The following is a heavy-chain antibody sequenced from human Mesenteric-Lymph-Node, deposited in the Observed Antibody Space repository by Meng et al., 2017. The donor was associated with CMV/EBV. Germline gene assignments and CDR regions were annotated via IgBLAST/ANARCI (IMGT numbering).Heavy chain of an antibody. CDR1: GGSISSYY. D-gene: IGHD1-1*01. Sequence: SETLSLTCTVSGGSISSYYWSWIRQPPGKGLEWIGYIYYIGSTNYNPSLKSRVTISVDTSKNQFSLKLSSVTAADTAVYYCARNLADWNGYYGMDVWGQGTTVTVSS. CDR2: IYYIGST. J-gene: IGHJ6*02. CDR3: ARNLADWNGYYGMDV. V-gene: IGHV4-59*01.